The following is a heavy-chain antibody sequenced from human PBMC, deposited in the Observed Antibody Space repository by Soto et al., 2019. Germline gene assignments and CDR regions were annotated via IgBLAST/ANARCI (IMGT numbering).Heavy chain of an antibody. CDR2: IIPIFGTA. D-gene: IGHD3-22*01. Sequence: SVKVYCKASGGTFSSYAISWVRQAPGQGLEWMGGIIPIFGTANYAQKFQGRVTITADESTSTAYMELSSLRSEDTAVYYCARCSSGYSNWFDPWGQGTLVTVSS. CDR1: GGTFSSYA. V-gene: IGHV1-69*13. CDR3: ARCSSGYSNWFDP. J-gene: IGHJ5*02.